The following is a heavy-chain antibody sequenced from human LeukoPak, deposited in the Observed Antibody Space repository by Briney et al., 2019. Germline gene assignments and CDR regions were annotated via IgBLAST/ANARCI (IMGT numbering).Heavy chain of an antibody. J-gene: IGHJ4*02. Sequence: PGGSLRLSCAVSGLTFSAYAMSWVRQAPGKGLEWVSVIGGDGGTTYYADSVKGRFTISRDNSKNTLYLQMNSLRADDTAVYYCARDQPSSWYYFDYWGQGTLVTVSS. CDR2: IGGDGGTT. CDR3: ARDQPSSWYYFDY. CDR1: GLTFSAYA. D-gene: IGHD6-13*01. V-gene: IGHV3-23*01.